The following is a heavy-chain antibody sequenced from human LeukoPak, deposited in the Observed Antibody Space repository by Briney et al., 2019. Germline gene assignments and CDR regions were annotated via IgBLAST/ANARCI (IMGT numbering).Heavy chain of an antibody. CDR1: GFTFSSYA. CDR3: ANLGPPGRDHYLES. CDR2: ISGSGSIT. Sequence: GGSLRLSCAASGFTFSSYAMSWVRQAPGKGLEWVSVISGSGSITDYADSVKGRFIISRDNAKNSLYLQMNSLRGEDTAVYYCANLGPPGRDHYLESWGQGTLVTVSS. J-gene: IGHJ4*02. V-gene: IGHV3-23*01. D-gene: IGHD5-24*01.